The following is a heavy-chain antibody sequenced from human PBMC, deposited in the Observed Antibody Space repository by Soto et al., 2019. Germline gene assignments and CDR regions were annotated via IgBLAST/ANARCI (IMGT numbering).Heavy chain of an antibody. V-gene: IGHV3-30*03. J-gene: IGHJ6*02. D-gene: IGHD3-3*01. Sequence: GGSLRLSCAASGFTFSSYSMNWVRQAPGKGLEWVAFISYDGSNKYYADSVKGRFTFSRDNSQNTLFVQMNSLRVEDTAVYYCARDHRTTIFGVSAPYGLDVWGLGTTVTVSS. CDR3: ARDHRTTIFGVSAPYGLDV. CDR2: ISYDGSNK. CDR1: GFTFSSYS.